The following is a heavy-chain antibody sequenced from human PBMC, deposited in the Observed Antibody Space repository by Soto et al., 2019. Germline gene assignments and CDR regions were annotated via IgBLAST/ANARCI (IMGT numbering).Heavy chain of an antibody. CDR2: IYSGGST. V-gene: IGHV3-66*01. CDR3: ARDPWAADY. Sequence: GGPLRLSCAASGFPVSTKYMSWVRQAPGKGLEWVSVIYSGGSTFYADSVRGRFTISRDNSKNTVNLQMNSLRAEDTAVYYCARDPWAADYWGQGTLVTVSS. CDR1: GFPVSTKY. D-gene: IGHD3-16*01. J-gene: IGHJ4*02.